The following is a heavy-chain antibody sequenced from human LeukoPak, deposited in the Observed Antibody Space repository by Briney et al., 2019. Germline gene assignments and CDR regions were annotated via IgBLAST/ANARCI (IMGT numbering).Heavy chain of an antibody. CDR2: LSYDEKNE. V-gene: IGHV3-30*04. Sequence: GGSLRLSCAASGFTFSVYTIHWVRQAPGKGLEWVAVLSYDEKNEYYADSVKGRFTISRDNFRNTLHLQMNSLRAEDTAVYYCAKGHYDSSGHNYFDYWGQGTLVTVSS. CDR1: GFTFSVYT. D-gene: IGHD3-22*01. J-gene: IGHJ4*02. CDR3: AKGHYDSSGHNYFDY.